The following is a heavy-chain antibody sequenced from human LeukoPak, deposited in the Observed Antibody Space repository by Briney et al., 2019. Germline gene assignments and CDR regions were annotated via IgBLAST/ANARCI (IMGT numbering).Heavy chain of an antibody. D-gene: IGHD2-21*01. CDR1: GFTFSSYS. Sequence: GSLSLSCAASGFTFSSYSMNWVRQAPGKGLEWVSSISSSSSYIYYADSVKGRFTISRGNAKNSLYLQMYSLRAEDTAVYYCAKDLVEYCGGDCPHHDAFDIWGQGTMVTVSS. V-gene: IGHV3-21*01. CDR3: AKDLVEYCGGDCPHHDAFDI. J-gene: IGHJ3*02. CDR2: ISSSSSYI.